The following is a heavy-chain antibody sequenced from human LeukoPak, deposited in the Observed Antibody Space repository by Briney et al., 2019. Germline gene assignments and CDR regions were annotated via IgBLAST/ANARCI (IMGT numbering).Heavy chain of an antibody. J-gene: IGHJ6*03. D-gene: IGHD2-15*01. V-gene: IGHV1-69*13. Sequence: GASVKVSCKASGGAFSSYAISWVRQAPGQGLEWMGGIIPIFGTANYAQKFQGRVTITADESTSTAYMELRSLRSDDTAVYYCARAGDIVVVVAANDIFRKLGKYYYYMDVWGKGTTVTVSS. CDR1: GGAFSSYA. CDR3: ARAGDIVVVVAANDIFRKLGKYYYYMDV. CDR2: IIPIFGTA.